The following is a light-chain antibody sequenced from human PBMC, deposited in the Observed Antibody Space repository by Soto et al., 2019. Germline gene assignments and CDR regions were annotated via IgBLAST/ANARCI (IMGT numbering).Light chain of an antibody. CDR3: QHANSFPPLL. Sequence: DIQMTQSPSSVSASVGDSVTITWRASQGISSWLAWYQQKPGKAPKLLIFAASSLQSGVPSRFSGSGSCADFDRSISSLQPEGFATYYSQHANSFPPLLVGQGTRLEIK. J-gene: IGKJ5*01. CDR2: AAS. CDR1: QGISSW. V-gene: IGKV1-12*01.